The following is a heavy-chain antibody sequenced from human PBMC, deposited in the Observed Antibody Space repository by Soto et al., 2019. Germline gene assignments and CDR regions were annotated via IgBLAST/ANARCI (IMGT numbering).Heavy chain of an antibody. J-gene: IGHJ4*02. V-gene: IGHV3-48*01. CDR2: ISSSSSTI. CDR3: ARVQYYDFWSGYYGSIPN. CDR1: GFTFSSYS. D-gene: IGHD3-3*01. Sequence: GGSLRLSCAASGFTFSSYSINWVRQAPGKGLEWVSYISSSSSTIYYADSVKGRFTISRDNAKNSLYLQMNSLRAEDTAVYYCARVQYYDFWSGYYGSIPNWGQGTLVTVSS.